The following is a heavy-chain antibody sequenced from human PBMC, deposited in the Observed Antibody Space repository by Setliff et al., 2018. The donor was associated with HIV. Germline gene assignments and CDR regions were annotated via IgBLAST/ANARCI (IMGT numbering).Heavy chain of an antibody. CDR2: IYLSGST. Sequence: SETLSLTCAVYGGSSNDYYWNWIRQPPGKGLEWIANIYLSGSTNYNPSLKGRVTISLDTSKNQFSLKLSSVTAADTAVYYCAREATYYYDGSGYYYFDYWGRGTLVTVSS. J-gene: IGHJ4*02. V-gene: IGHV4-34*01. CDR3: AREATYYYDGSGYYYFDY. D-gene: IGHD3-22*01. CDR1: GGSSNDYY.